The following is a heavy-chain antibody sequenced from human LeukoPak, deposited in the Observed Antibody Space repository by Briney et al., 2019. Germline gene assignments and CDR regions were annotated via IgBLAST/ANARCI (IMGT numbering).Heavy chain of an antibody. D-gene: IGHD3-10*01. CDR3: ARGFGAGNYYYGWFDP. J-gene: IGHJ5*02. Sequence: SQTLSLTCTVSGGSISSGDYHWNWIRQPPGEGLDWIGFIHDSGSTYYNPSLKSRIIISRDVSKKQFSLELSSVTAADTAVYYCARGFGAGNYYYGWFDPWGQGTLVTVSS. CDR2: IHDSGST. V-gene: IGHV4-30-4*01. CDR1: GGSISSGDYH.